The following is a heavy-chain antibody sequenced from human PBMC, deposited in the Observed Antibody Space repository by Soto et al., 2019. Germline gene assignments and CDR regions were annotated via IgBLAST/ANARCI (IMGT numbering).Heavy chain of an antibody. CDR1: GFTFSSYE. V-gene: IGHV3-48*03. CDR3: ARVRRYSSGWFDP. Sequence: GGSLRLSCAASGFTFSSYEMNWVRQAPGKGLEWVSYISSSGSTIYYADSVKGRFTISRDNAKNSLYLQMNSLRAEGTAVYYCARVRRYSSGWFDPWCQGTLVTVSS. CDR2: ISSSGSTI. J-gene: IGHJ5*02. D-gene: IGHD6-19*01.